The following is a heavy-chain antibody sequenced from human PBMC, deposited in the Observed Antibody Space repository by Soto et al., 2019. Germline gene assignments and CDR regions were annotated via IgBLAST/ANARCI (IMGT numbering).Heavy chain of an antibody. CDR3: AREGVAPYYYYGMDV. CDR1: GYTFTRSG. J-gene: IGHJ6*02. Sequence: ASVKVSCKASGYTFTRSGISWVRQAPGQGLEWMGWIGTYNGDTNYAQTFQGRVTMTTDTSTSTVHMEVRSLRSDDTAVYYCAREGVAPYYYYGMDVWGQGTPVT. CDR2: IGTYNGDT. V-gene: IGHV1-18*01. D-gene: IGHD5-12*01.